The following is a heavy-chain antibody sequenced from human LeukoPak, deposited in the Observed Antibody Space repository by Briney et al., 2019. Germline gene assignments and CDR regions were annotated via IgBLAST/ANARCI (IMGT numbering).Heavy chain of an antibody. V-gene: IGHV1-2*02. CDR2: INPNSGGT. D-gene: IGHD6-19*01. CDR3: ARTQAVAALDY. CDR1: GYTFTGYY. J-gene: IGHJ4*02. Sequence: ASVKVSCKASGYTFTGYYIQWVRQAPGQGLEWMGWINPNSGGTNYAQKFQGRVTMTRDTSISTAYMELSRLRSDDTAVYYCARTQAVAALDYWGQGTLVTVSS.